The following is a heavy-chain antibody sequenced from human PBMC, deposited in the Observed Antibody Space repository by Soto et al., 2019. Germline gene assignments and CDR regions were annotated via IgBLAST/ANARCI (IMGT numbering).Heavy chain of an antibody. CDR1: GGSISSYY. D-gene: IGHD3-22*01. CDR3: ARDNGREQYYDSSGYWYYFDY. CDR2: IYYSGST. V-gene: IGHV4-59*01. J-gene: IGHJ4*02. Sequence: PSETLSLTCTVSGGSISSYYWSWLRQPPGKGLEWIGYIYYSGSTNYNPSLKSRVTISVDTSKNQFSLKLSSVTAADTAVYYCARDNGREQYYDSSGYWYYFDYWGQGTLVTVSS.